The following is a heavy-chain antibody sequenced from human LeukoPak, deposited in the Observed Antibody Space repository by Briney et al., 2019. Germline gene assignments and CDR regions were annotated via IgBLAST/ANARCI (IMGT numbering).Heavy chain of an antibody. CDR2: INHSGST. CDR1: GGSFSGYY. J-gene: IGHJ5*02. D-gene: IGHD3-22*01. CDR3: ARGLGSGYYYGDSNWFDP. V-gene: IGHV4-34*01. Sequence: SETLSLTCAVYGGSFSGYYWSWIRQPPGKGLEWSGEINHSGSTNYNPSLKSRVTISVDTSKNQFSLKLSSVPAADTAVYYCARGLGSGYYYGDSNWFDPWGQGTLVTVSS.